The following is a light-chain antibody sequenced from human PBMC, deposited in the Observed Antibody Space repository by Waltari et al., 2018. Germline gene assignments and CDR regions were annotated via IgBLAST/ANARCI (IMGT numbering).Light chain of an antibody. CDR2: GAS. CDR3: QHYDNSHPLT. CDR1: QSVSSRH. Sequence: IVLTQSPGTLSLSPGERATLSCRASQSVSSRHIVWYQQKPGQAPRLLIYGASTRATGIPDRFSGSGSGTDFTLTISRLEPEDFEVYYCQHYDNSHPLTFGGGTKVEI. J-gene: IGKJ4*01. V-gene: IGKV3-20*01.